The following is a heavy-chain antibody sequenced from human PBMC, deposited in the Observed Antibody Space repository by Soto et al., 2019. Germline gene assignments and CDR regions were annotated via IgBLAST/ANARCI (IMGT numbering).Heavy chain of an antibody. CDR1: GFTFSSYA. J-gene: IGHJ6*02. D-gene: IGHD2-15*01. CDR2: ISYDGSNK. CDR3: ARTNTPLQYYFYGIDF. Sequence: GGSLRLSCAASGFTFSSYAMHWVRQAPGKGLEGGAVISYDGSNKYYADSVKGRFTISRDNSKNTLYLQMNSLRAEDTAVYYCARTNTPLQYYFYGIDFWGQGTTVTVSS. V-gene: IGHV3-30*04.